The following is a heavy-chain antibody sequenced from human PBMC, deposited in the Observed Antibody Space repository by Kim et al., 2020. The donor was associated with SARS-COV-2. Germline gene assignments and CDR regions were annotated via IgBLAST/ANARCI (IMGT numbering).Heavy chain of an antibody. CDR1: GFTFSSYA. CDR2: ISYDGSNK. V-gene: IGHV3-30*04. CDR3: ARARGSGMYGWFDP. J-gene: IGHJ5*02. Sequence: GGSLRLSCAASGFTFSSYAMHWVRQAPGKGLEWVAVISYDGSNKYYADSVKGRFTISRDNSKNTLYLQMNSLRAEDTAVYYCARARGSGMYGWFDPWGQGTLVTVSS. D-gene: IGHD3-10*01.